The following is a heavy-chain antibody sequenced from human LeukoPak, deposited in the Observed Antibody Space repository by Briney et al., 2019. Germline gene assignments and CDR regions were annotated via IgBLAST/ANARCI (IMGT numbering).Heavy chain of an antibody. CDR2: INPNSGGT. CDR3: ARESGAFHGSYFDC. D-gene: IGHD1-26*01. V-gene: IGHV1-2*02. Sequence: EASVKVSCKASGYTFTGYYMHWVRQAPGQGLEWMGWINPNSGGTNYAQKFQGRVTMTRDTSISTAYMELSRLRSDDTAVYYCARESGAFHGSYFDCWGQGTLVTVSS. J-gene: IGHJ4*02. CDR1: GYTFTGYY.